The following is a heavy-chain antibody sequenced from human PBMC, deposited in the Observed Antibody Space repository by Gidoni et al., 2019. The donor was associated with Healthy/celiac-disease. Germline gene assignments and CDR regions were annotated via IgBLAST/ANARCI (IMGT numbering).Heavy chain of an antibody. D-gene: IGHD3-22*01. Sequence: EVQLLESGGGLVQPGGSLRLSCAASGFTFSSYAMSWVRQAPGKGLEWVSAISGRGGSTYYADSVKGRFTISRDNSKNTLYLQTNSLRAEDTAVYYCAKDRHIVVGLDAFDIWGQGTMVTVSS. V-gene: IGHV3-23*01. CDR1: GFTFSSYA. J-gene: IGHJ3*02. CDR2: ISGRGGST. CDR3: AKDRHIVVGLDAFDI.